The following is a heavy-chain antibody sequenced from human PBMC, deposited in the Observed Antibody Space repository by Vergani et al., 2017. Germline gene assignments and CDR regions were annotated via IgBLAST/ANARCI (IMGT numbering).Heavy chain of an antibody. CDR3: ASGKYYSDSTSHFRGRYFDV. J-gene: IGHJ2*01. D-gene: IGHD3-16*01. V-gene: IGHV4-39*01. Sequence: QMQLQESGPGLVKASETLSLTCTVSGDSIISRSYYWGWIRQPPGKGLEWIGSIYNSGNGDSSSSLKSRVTISADTSKNQFSLSLTSVTAADTAVYYCASGKYYSDSTSHFRGRYFDVCGGGALVTVPS. CDR1: GDSIISRSYY. CDR2: IYNSGNG.